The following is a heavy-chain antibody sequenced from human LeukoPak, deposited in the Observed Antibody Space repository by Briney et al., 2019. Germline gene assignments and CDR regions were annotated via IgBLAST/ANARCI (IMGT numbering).Heavy chain of an antibody. CDR1: GFTFSDCA. CDR2: IGADADSA. V-gene: IGHV3-23*01. Sequence: GGSLRLSCAASGFTFSDCAMTWVRQAPGKGLEWVSAIGADADSAYYADSVKGRFTISRDDSKNTLYLQMISLRAEDTALYYCAKDDSGGYFPDFWGRGTLVTVSS. J-gene: IGHJ4*02. CDR3: AKDDSGGYFPDF. D-gene: IGHD3-22*01.